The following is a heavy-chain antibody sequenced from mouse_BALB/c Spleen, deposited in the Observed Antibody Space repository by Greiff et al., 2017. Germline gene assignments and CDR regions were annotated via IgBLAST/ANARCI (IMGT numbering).Heavy chain of an antibody. D-gene: IGHD2-4*01. Sequence: LQQPGSELVRPGASVKLSCKASGYTFTSYWMHWVKQRPGQGLEWIGNIYPGSGSTNYDEKFKSKATLTVDTSSSTAYMQLSSPTSEDSAVYYCTGDYDDFAYWGQGTLVTVSA. CDR1: GYTFTSYW. CDR3: TGDYDDFAY. CDR2: IYPGSGST. V-gene: IGHV1S22*01. J-gene: IGHJ3*01.